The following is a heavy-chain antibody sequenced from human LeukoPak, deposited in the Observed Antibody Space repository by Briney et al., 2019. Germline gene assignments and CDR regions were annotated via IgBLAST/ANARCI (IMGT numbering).Heavy chain of an antibody. D-gene: IGHD1-1*01. CDR1: GYTFTTYD. V-gene: IGHV1-8*01. CDR3: GRVENDGYYMDV. J-gene: IGHJ6*03. Sequence: ASVKVSCKASGYTFTTYDITWVRQATGQGIEWMGWMNPHSGNTAYAQKYQGRVTMTRNTSISTAYMELSSLRSEDTAVYYCGRVENDGYYMDVWGKGTTVTVSS. CDR2: MNPHSGNT.